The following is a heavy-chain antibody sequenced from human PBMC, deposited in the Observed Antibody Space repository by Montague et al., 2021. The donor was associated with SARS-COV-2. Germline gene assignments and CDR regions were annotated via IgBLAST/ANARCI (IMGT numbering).Heavy chain of an antibody. V-gene: IGHV3-48*03. J-gene: IGHJ6*02. Sequence: SLRLSCAASGFTFISYEMSWVRQAPGKGLEWVSYISSRGDTIYYADSVRGRFIISRDNAKNSVYLQMNSLRAEDTAVYYCARDRNYYYYNGMDVWGQGTTVTVSS. CDR2: ISSRGDTI. CDR3: ARDRNYYYYNGMDV. CDR1: GFTFISYE.